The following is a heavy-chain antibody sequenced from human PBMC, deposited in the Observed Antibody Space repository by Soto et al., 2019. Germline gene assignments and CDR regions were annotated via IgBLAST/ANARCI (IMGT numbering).Heavy chain of an antibody. J-gene: IGHJ6*02. D-gene: IGHD3-3*01. CDR1: SGSISSHGHA. CDR2: IYYSGTA. Sequence: KSSETLSLTCAVFSGSISSHGHAWSWIRQPPGKRLEWIGYIYYSGTAYHNPSLKSRVTISADRSKNQFSLNLSSVTAADTAIYYCARATFGVDVSMDVWGQGATVTVSS. CDR3: ARATFGVDVSMDV. V-gene: IGHV4-30-2*01.